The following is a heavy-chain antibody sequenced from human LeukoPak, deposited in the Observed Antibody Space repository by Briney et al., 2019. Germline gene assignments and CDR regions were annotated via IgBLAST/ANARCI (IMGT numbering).Heavy chain of an antibody. CDR2: IYYSGST. V-gene: IGHV4-39*07. D-gene: IGHD3-22*01. CDR1: GGSISSSSYY. J-gene: IGHJ5*02. CDR3: ARVYPPRITMIVVVITSNWFDP. Sequence: KPSETLSLTCTVSGGSISSSSYYWGWIRQPPGKGLEWIGSIYYSGSTYYNPSLKSRVTISVDTSKNQFSLKLSSVTAADTAVYYCARVYPPRITMIVVVITSNWFDPWGQGTLVTVSS.